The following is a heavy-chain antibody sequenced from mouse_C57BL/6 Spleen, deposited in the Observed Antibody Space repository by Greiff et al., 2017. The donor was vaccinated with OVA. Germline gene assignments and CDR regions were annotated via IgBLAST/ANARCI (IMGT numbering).Heavy chain of an antibody. D-gene: IGHD1-1*01. CDR2: IYPGGGYT. CDR1: GYTFTNYW. J-gene: IGHJ1*03. Sequence: VQLQQSGAELVRPGTSVKMSCKASGYTFTNYWIGWAKQRPGHGLAWIGDIYPGGGYTNYNEKFKGKATLTADKSSSTAYMQFSSLTSEDSAIYYCARSGYYGSSYGYFDVWGTGTTVTVSS. V-gene: IGHV1-63*01. CDR3: ARSGYYGSSYGYFDV.